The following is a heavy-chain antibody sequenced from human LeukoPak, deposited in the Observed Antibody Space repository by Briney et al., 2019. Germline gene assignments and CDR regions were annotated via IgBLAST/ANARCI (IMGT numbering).Heavy chain of an antibody. CDR3: ATDPHGVRAALFDY. CDR1: GFTFSSYW. V-gene: IGHV3-7*01. D-gene: IGHD3-10*01. CDR2: IKQDGSEK. J-gene: IGHJ4*02. Sequence: GGSLRLSCAASGFTFSSYWMSWVRQAPGKGLEWVANIKQDGSEKYYVDSVKGRFTISRDNAKNSLYLQMNSLRAEDTAVYYCATDPHGVRAALFDYWGQGTLVTVSS.